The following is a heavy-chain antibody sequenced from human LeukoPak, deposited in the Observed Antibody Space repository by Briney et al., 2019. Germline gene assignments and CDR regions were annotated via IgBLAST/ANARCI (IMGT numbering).Heavy chain of an antibody. CDR3: ARDIGSGSYSWFDP. D-gene: IGHD3-10*01. CDR2: ISYDGSNK. Sequence: TGGSLRLSCAASGFTFSSYAMHWVRQAPGKGLEWVAVISYDGSNKYYADSVKGRFTISRDNSKNTLYLQMNSLRAEDTAVYYCARDIGSGSYSWFDPRGQGTLVTVSS. CDR1: GFTFSSYA. J-gene: IGHJ5*02. V-gene: IGHV3-30-3*01.